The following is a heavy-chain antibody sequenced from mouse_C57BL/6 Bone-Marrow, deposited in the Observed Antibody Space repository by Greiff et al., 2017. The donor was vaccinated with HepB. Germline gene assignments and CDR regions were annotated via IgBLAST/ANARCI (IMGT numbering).Heavy chain of an antibody. Sequence: QVQLKESGAELARPGASVKLSCKASGYTFTSYGISWVKQRTGQGLEWIGEIYPRSGNTYYNEKFKGKATLTADKSSSTAYMELRSLTSEDSAVYFCARRFTTVVNPAWFAYWGQGTLVTVSA. CDR2: IYPRSGNT. CDR3: ARRFTTVVNPAWFAY. CDR1: GYTFTSYG. V-gene: IGHV1-81*01. J-gene: IGHJ3*01. D-gene: IGHD1-1*01.